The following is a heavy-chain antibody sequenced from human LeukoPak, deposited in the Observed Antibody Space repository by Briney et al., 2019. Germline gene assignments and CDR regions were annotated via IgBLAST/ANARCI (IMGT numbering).Heavy chain of an antibody. CDR3: TRDRGYSRGSYMDV. CDR1: GFTFGDYA. V-gene: IGHV3-49*04. CDR2: IRSKAYGGTT. J-gene: IGHJ6*03. Sequence: GGSLRLSCTASGFTFGDYAMSWVRQAPGKGLEWVGFIRSKAYGGTTEYAASVKGRFTISRDDSKSIAYLQMNSLKTEDTAVYYCTRDRGYSRGSYMDVWGKGTTVTVSS. D-gene: IGHD5-18*01.